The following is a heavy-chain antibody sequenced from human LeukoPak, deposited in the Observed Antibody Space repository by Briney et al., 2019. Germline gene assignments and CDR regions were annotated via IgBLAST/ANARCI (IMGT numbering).Heavy chain of an antibody. D-gene: IGHD2-2*02. CDR2: INHSGST. J-gene: IGHJ6*03. V-gene: IGHV4-34*01. Sequence: SETLSLTCALYGGSFSGYYWSWIRHPPGKGLEWIGEINHSGSTNYNPSLKSRVNLSVDPSKNQFSPKMSSLTAADTAVYYRARAAVGYCSSTSCYMRFYYYYMDVWGKGTTVTVSS. CDR1: GGSFSGYY. CDR3: ARAAVGYCSSTSCYMRFYYYYMDV.